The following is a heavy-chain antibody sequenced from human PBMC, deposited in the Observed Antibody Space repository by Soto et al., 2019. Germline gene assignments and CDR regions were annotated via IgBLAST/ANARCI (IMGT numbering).Heavy chain of an antibody. D-gene: IGHD2-15*01. CDR2: VNPSGGST. Sequence: QVQLVQSGAEVKKPGASVKVSCKASGYIFTAYSMHWVRQAPGQGLEWMGVVNPSGGSTNYAHKFQGRITMTRDTSTSTVDMDLSSLTSEDTAVYYCAREENCSDGICYSEYFQRWGQGTLVTVSS. CDR3: AREENCSDGICYSEYFQR. J-gene: IGHJ1*01. V-gene: IGHV1-46*01. CDR1: GYIFTAYS.